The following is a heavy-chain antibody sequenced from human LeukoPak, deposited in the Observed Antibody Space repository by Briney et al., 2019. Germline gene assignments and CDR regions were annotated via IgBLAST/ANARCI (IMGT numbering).Heavy chain of an antibody. V-gene: IGHV3-7*04. CDR2: IKQDGSEK. Sequence: GESLRLSCAASGFTFSGFWMSWVRQAPGKGLEWVANIKQDGSEKSYVDSVKGRFTISRDNAKNSLYLQMNSLRVEDTAVYYCARDPFAGGNWGQGTLVTVSS. CDR3: ARDPFAGGN. CDR1: GFTFSGFW. J-gene: IGHJ4*02. D-gene: IGHD3-16*01.